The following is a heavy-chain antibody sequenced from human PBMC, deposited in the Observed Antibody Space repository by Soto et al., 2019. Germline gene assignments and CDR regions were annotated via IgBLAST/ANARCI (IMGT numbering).Heavy chain of an antibody. D-gene: IGHD6-25*01. Sequence: GGSLRLSCAASGFTFSSYGMSWVRQAPGKGLEWVSSLSNSGSEIFYAASVKGRFTISRDSSKNTLYLEMSSLRPEDTAVYYCVRRGYNWQFSDYWGQGTLVTVSS. CDR1: GFTFSSYG. J-gene: IGHJ4*02. CDR3: VRRGYNWQFSDY. CDR2: LSNSGSEI. V-gene: IGHV3-23*01.